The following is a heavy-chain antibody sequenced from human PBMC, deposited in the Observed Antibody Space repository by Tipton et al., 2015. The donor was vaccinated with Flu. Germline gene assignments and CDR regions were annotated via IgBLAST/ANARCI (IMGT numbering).Heavy chain of an antibody. Sequence: QVQLVQSGAELKKPGASVKVSCQASGYTFIAHYIHWVRQAPGQGLEWMGWINANDNGTRYPQKFQGRVTMARDTSINTVYMELSRLSSDDTAVYYCARGEKISLSWFGDFDYWGQGTLVTVSS. J-gene: IGHJ4*02. CDR2: INANDNGT. V-gene: IGHV1-2*02. CDR3: ARGEKISLSWFGDFDY. D-gene: IGHD3-10*01. CDR1: GYTFIAHY.